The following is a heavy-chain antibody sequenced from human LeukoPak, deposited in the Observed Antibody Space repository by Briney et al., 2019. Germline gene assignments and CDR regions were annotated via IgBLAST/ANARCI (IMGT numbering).Heavy chain of an antibody. J-gene: IGHJ5*02. Sequence: GGSLRLSCTASGFNFGIYGMHWVRQAPGKGLEWVAVMWDDGTNEYYVESVKGRFTISRDNAKNSLYLQMNSLRAEDTAVYYCARDHQGFDRWGQGTLVTVSS. CDR1: GFNFGIYG. V-gene: IGHV3-33*01. CDR3: ARDHQGFDR. CDR2: MWDDGTNE. D-gene: IGHD2-2*01.